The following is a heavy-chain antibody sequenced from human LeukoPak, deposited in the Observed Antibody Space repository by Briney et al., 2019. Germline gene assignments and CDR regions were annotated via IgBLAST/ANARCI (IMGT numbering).Heavy chain of an antibody. D-gene: IGHD3-22*01. CDR1: GGSISSYY. CDR3: ARGDYYYESSGYGFYFDY. Sequence: SETLSLTCTVSGGSISSYYWSWIRQPPGKGLEWIGYIYYSGSTNYNPSLKSRVTISVDTSKNQFSLKLSSVTAADTAVYYWARGDYYYESSGYGFYFDYWGQGTLVTVSS. CDR2: IYYSGST. V-gene: IGHV4-59*01. J-gene: IGHJ4*02.